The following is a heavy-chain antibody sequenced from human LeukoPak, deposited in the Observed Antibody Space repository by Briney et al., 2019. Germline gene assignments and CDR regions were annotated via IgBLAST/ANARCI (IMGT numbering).Heavy chain of an antibody. Sequence: SETLSLTCTVSGGSISSYYWSWIRQPPGKGLEWIGYIYSGSTNYNPSLKSRVTMSLDTSKNQFSLKLSSVTAADTAVYYCARRSGAFDMWGQGTMVTVSS. CDR2: IYSGST. CDR3: ARRSGAFDM. CDR1: GGSISSYY. V-gene: IGHV4-59*01. J-gene: IGHJ3*02.